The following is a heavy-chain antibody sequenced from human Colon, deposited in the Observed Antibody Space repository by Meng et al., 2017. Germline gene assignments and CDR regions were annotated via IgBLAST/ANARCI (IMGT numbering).Heavy chain of an antibody. Sequence: LQGSGPRLVRPSGTLSLTCTLSGGSVSSPSYYWSWIRQTPGKGLEWIGYVYYTGSANYNPSLKSRVTISVDTSKNHFSLNLTSVTAADTAVYYCARGRGSYSSIDFWGQGTLVTVSS. D-gene: IGHD1-26*01. CDR2: VYYTGSA. V-gene: IGHV4-61*03. CDR3: ARGRGSYSSIDF. CDR1: GGSVSSPSYY. J-gene: IGHJ4*02.